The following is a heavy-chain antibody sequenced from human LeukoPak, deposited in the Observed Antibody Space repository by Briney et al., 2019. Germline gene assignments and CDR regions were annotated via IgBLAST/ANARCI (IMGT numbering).Heavy chain of an antibody. CDR3: AKDQYGGYVYNWFDP. CDR2: IYYSGST. V-gene: IGHV4-31*03. J-gene: IGHJ5*02. D-gene: IGHD5-12*01. Sequence: SETQSLTCTVSGGSISSGGYYWSWIRQHPGKGLEWIGYIYYSGSTYYNPSLKSRVTISVDTSKNQFSLKLSSVTAADTAVYYCAKDQYGGYVYNWFDPWGQGTLVTVSS. CDR1: GGSISSGGYY.